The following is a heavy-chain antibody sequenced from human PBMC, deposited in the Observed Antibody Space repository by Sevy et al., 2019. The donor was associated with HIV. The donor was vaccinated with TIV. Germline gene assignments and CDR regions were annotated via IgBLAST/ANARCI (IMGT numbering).Heavy chain of an antibody. J-gene: IGHJ4*02. Sequence: GGSLRLSCAASGFTVSSNYMSWVRQAPWKGLEWVSVIYSGGSTYYADSVKGRFTISRDNSKNTLYLQMNSRRAEDTAVYYCARGTDSSSWYWDYWGQGTLVTVSS. CDR2: IYSGGST. CDR3: ARGTDSSSWYWDY. V-gene: IGHV3-53*01. CDR1: GFTVSSNY. D-gene: IGHD6-13*01.